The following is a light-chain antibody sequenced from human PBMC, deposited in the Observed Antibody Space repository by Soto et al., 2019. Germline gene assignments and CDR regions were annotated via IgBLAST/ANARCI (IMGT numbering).Light chain of an antibody. CDR2: RNN. CDR1: SSNIGSNF. Sequence: QSVLTQVPSASGTPGQRVTISCSGGSSNIGSNFVYWYQQLPGTAPKLLIFRNNQRPLGVPDRFSGSKSGTSASLAISGLRSEDEADYYCAAWDDSLSGFVVFGGGTKPTVL. V-gene: IGLV1-47*01. J-gene: IGLJ2*01. CDR3: AAWDDSLSGFVV.